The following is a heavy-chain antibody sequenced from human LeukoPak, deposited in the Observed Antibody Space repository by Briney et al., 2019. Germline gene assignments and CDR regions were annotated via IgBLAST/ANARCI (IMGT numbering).Heavy chain of an antibody. CDR3: AKDLRGVAGDFDY. V-gene: IGHV3-30*02. D-gene: IGHD6-19*01. Sequence: PGGSLRLSCAASGFTFSSYGMHWVRQAPGKGLEWVAFIRYDGSNKYYADSVKGRFTISRDNSKDTLYLQMNSLRAEDTAVYYCAKDLRGVAGDFDYWGQGTLVTVSS. CDR1: GFTFSSYG. J-gene: IGHJ4*02. CDR2: IRYDGSNK.